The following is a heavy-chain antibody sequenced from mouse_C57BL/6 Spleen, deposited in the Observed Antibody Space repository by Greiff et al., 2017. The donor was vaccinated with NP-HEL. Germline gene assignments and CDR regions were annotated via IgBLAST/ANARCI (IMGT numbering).Heavy chain of an antibody. Sequence: EVMLVESGGGLVQPGGSLKLSCAASGFTFSDYYMYWVRQTPEKRLEWVAYISNGGGSTYYPDTVKGRFTISRDNAKNTLYLQMSRLKSEDTAMYYCARGDSSGYGIGYWGQGTTLTVSS. CDR2: ISNGGGST. J-gene: IGHJ2*01. CDR1: GFTFSDYY. CDR3: ARGDSSGYGIGY. D-gene: IGHD3-2*02. V-gene: IGHV5-12*01.